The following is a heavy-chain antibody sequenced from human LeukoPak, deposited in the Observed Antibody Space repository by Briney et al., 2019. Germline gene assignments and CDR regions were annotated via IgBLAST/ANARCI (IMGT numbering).Heavy chain of an antibody. J-gene: IGHJ5*02. CDR3: ARGALAAGERLKNNWFDP. V-gene: IGHV3-30-3*01. CDR2: ISYDGDKK. D-gene: IGHD6-13*01. Sequence: PGGSLGLSCTASGFTFSNYAMHRVRQAPGKGLQWVAIISYDGDKKEYTDSVKGRLTTSRDNSKNTLSLQMNSLRAEDTALYYCARGALAAGERLKNNWFDPWGQGTLVTVSS. CDR1: GFTFSNYA.